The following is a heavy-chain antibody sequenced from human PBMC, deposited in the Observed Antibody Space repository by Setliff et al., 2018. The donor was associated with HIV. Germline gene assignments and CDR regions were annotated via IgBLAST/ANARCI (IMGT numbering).Heavy chain of an antibody. Sequence: GSLRLSCAASGFTFSTYGLNRVRQAPGKGLEWISYLNNDGTTIYYADSVRGRFTISRDNARDSLYLQMNSLRAEETAVYYCVRRRYCSVGDCRYLYYYFDSWGQGTLVTVSS. V-gene: IGHV3-48*04. D-gene: IGHD2-15*01. J-gene: IGHJ4*02. CDR3: VRRRYCSVGDCRYLYYYFDS. CDR1: GFTFSTYG. CDR2: LNNDGTTI.